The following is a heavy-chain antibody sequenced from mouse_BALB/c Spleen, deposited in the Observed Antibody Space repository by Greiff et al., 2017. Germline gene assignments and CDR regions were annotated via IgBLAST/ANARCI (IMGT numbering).Heavy chain of an antibody. CDR2: ISSGSSTI. CDR1: GFTFSSFG. D-gene: IGHD2-1*01. Sequence: DVKLVESGGGLVQPGGSRKLSCAASGFTFSSFGMHWVRQAPEKGLEWVAYISSGSSTIYYADTVKGRFTISRDNPKNTLFLQMTSLRSEDTAMYYCAISEGNSWFAYWGQGTLVTVSA. V-gene: IGHV5-17*02. J-gene: IGHJ3*01. CDR3: AISEGNSWFAY.